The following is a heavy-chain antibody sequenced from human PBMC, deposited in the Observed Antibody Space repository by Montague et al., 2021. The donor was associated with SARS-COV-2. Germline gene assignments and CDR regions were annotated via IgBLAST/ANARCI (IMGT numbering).Heavy chain of an antibody. Sequence: SETLSLTFAVYGGSFSGYYWNWIRQPPGKGLEWTGEINHSVSTNYNPSLKSRVTMSVDTSKNQFSLKLSSVTAADTAVYYCARGARQGYGFRLGSFDSLGQGTLVTVSS. CDR2: INHSVST. J-gene: IGHJ4*02. V-gene: IGHV4-34*01. CDR1: GGSFSGYY. CDR3: ARGARQGYGFRLGSFDS. D-gene: IGHD3-10*01.